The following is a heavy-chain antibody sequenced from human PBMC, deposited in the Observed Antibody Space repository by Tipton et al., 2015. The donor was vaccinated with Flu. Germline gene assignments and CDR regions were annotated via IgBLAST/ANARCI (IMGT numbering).Heavy chain of an antibody. Sequence: SLRLSCVTSGFGVRSNYMSWVRQAPGKGLEWVSLIYNGGLTYYADSVKGRFTISKDNSKNTLYLQMSSLRPEDTAVYYCARIPGFCSAGSCSNSWFDPWGQGTLVTVSS. CDR1: GFGVRSNY. J-gene: IGHJ5*02. V-gene: IGHV3-53*01. D-gene: IGHD2-15*01. CDR3: ARIPGFCSAGSCSNSWFDP. CDR2: IYNGGLT.